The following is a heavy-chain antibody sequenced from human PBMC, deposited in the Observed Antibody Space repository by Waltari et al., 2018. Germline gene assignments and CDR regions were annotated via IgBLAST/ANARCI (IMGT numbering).Heavy chain of an antibody. Sequence: QVQLVQSGAEVKKPGASVKVSCKASGYTFTSYGISWVRQAPGQGLEWMGWISAYNGNTNYSQKLQGRVTMTTDTSTSTAYMELRSLRSDDTAVYYCARDLNGYGAQGLDAFDIWGQGTMVTVSS. D-gene: IGHD4-17*01. J-gene: IGHJ3*02. CDR3: ARDLNGYGAQGLDAFDI. V-gene: IGHV1-18*01. CDR1: GYTFTSYG. CDR2: ISAYNGNT.